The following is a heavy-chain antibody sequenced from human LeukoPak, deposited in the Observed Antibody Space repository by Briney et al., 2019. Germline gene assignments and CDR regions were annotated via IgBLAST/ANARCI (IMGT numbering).Heavy chain of an antibody. V-gene: IGHV4-34*01. CDR2: INHSGST. D-gene: IGHD3-10*01. J-gene: IGHJ4*02. Sequence: SETLSLTCTVYGGSFSGYYWSWIRQPPGKGLEWIGEINHSGSTNYNPSLKSRVTISVDTSKNQFSLKLSSVTAADTAVYYCARARSWMVRGAHRDSFDYWGQGTLVTVSS. CDR3: ARARSWMVRGAHRDSFDY. CDR1: GGSFSGYY.